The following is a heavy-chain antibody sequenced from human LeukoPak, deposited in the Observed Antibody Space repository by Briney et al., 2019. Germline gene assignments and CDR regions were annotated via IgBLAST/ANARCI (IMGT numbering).Heavy chain of an antibody. V-gene: IGHV3-21*01. J-gene: IGHJ6*02. CDR2: ISSSSDYI. CDR3: AKSKSVSNYKGMDV. CDR1: GFTFSDYS. Sequence: GGSLRLSCPASGFTFSDYSMSWVRQAPGKGLEWVSSISSSSDYIYYADSVKGRFTISRDNARNSLYLQMNSLRAEDTAVYYCAKSKSVSNYKGMDVWGQGTKVNVSS. D-gene: IGHD5/OR15-5a*01.